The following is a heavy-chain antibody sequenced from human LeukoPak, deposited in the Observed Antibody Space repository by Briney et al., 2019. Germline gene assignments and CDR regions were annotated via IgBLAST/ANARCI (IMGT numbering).Heavy chain of an antibody. D-gene: IGHD5-24*01. CDR3: AKDSEDGHNWAPFDY. J-gene: IGHJ4*02. Sequence: GGSLRLSCAASGFTFSSYSMHWVRQAPGKGLEWVAVISYDGINKYYADSMKGRFTISRDNSKNTLYLQMNSLRAEDTAIYYCAKDSEDGHNWAPFDYWGQGTLVTVSS. V-gene: IGHV3-30-3*01. CDR2: ISYDGINK. CDR1: GFTFSSYS.